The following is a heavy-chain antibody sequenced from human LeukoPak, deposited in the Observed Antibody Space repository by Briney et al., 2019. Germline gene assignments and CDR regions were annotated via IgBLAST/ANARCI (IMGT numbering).Heavy chain of an antibody. CDR3: ARGLGRSAASGYMDV. CDR2: INHSGST. D-gene: IGHD6-25*01. J-gene: IGHJ6*03. V-gene: IGHV4-34*01. Sequence: PETLSLTCAVYGGSFSGYYWSWIRQPPGKGLEWIGEINHSGSTNYNPSLKSRVTISVDTSKNQFSLKLSSVTAADTAVYYCARGLGRSAASGYMDVWGKGTTVTVSS. CDR1: GGSFSGYY.